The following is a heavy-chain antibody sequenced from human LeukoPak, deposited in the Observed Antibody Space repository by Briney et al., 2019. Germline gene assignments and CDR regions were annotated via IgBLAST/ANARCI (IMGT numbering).Heavy chain of an antibody. CDR3: ARGPGKWLVLNRLLYLDY. J-gene: IGHJ4*02. CDR2: IIPIFGTA. CDR1: GGTFSSYA. Sequence: ASVKVSCKASGGTFSSYAISWVRQAPGQGLEWMGGIIPIFGTANYAQKFQGRVTITADESTSTAYMELSSLRSEDTAVYYCARGPGKWLVLNRLLYLDYWGQGTLVTVSS. V-gene: IGHV1-69*13. D-gene: IGHD6-19*01.